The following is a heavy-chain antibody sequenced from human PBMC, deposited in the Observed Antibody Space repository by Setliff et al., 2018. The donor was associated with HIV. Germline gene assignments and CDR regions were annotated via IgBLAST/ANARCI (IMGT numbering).Heavy chain of an antibody. Sequence: NPSETLSLSCTVSGGSISSGYYYWSWIRQHPGKGLEWIWYIYYSGNPFYNPSLRSRVTISLDTSKNQFSLKLSSVTAADTAVYYCARGFDYAQRPPLYYFDYWGQGTLVTVSS. V-gene: IGHV4-31*03. CDR1: GGSISSGYYY. CDR3: ARGFDYAQRPPLYYFDY. J-gene: IGHJ4*02. CDR2: IYYSGNP. D-gene: IGHD4-17*01.